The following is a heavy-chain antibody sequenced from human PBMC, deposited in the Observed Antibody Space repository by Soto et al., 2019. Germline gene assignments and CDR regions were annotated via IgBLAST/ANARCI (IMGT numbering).Heavy chain of an antibody. V-gene: IGHV3-11*05. J-gene: IGHJ4*02. CDR1: GFSFSDYY. CDR3: ARVARGSYSFE. Sequence: QVQVVESGGGLVKPGGSLRLSCAASGFSFSDYYMSWIRQAPGKGLEWVSYISNSGGFTNYAESVKGRFTISRDNVKNSVYLQINSLRVEDTAVYYCARVARGSYSFEWGQGTLVTVSS. D-gene: IGHD3-16*01. CDR2: ISNSGGFT.